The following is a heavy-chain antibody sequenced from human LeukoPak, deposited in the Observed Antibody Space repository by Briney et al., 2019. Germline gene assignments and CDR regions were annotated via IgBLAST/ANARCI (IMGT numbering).Heavy chain of an antibody. J-gene: IGHJ3*01. V-gene: IGHV4-34*01. Sequence: KASETLSLTCTVSGGSISNYYWSWIRQPPGKGLEWIGEINHSGSTNYNPSLKSRVTISVDTSKNQFSLKLSSVTAADTAVYYCARGYGDYVNWGQGTMVTVSS. CDR3: ARGYGDYVN. CDR2: INHSGST. D-gene: IGHD4-17*01. CDR1: GGSISNYY.